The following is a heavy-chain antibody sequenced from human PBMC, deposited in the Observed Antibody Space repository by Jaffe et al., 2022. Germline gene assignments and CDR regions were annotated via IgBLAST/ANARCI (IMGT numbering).Heavy chain of an antibody. Sequence: QVQLVQSGAEVKKPGASVKVSCKASGYTFTSYYMHWVRQAPGQGLEWMGIINPSGGSTSYAQKFQGRVTMTRDTSTSTVYMELSSLRSEDTAVYYCARDVEVVVAATSTLPGDAFDIWGQGTMVTVSS. J-gene: IGHJ3*02. CDR2: INPSGGST. V-gene: IGHV1-46*03. CDR3: ARDVEVVVAATSTLPGDAFDI. CDR1: GYTFTSYY. D-gene: IGHD2-15*01.